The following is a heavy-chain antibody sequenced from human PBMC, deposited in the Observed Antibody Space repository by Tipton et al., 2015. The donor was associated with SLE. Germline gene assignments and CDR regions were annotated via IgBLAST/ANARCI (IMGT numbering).Heavy chain of an antibody. CDR3: ARVGAAAAGNDY. D-gene: IGHD6-13*01. V-gene: IGHV4-34*01. CDR1: GGSFSGYY. Sequence: TLSLTCAVYGGSFSGYYWSWIRQPPGKGLEWIGEINHSGSTNYNPSLKSRVTISVDTSKNQFSLKLSSVTAADTAVYYCARVGAAAAGNDYWGQGTRVTVSS. J-gene: IGHJ4*02. CDR2: INHSGST.